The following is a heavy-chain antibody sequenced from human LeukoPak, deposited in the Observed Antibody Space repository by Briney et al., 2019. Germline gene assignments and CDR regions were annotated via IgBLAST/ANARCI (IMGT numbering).Heavy chain of an antibody. J-gene: IGHJ6*02. CDR1: GFTFDDYA. D-gene: IGHD1-14*01. V-gene: IGHV3-9*01. Sequence: PGGSLRLSCAASGFTFDDYAMHWVRQAPGKSLEWVSTISWNSVSIDYADSVKGRFTISRDNAKNSLYLQMNSLKPEDTALYYCAKDLGTNYYYYGMDVWGQGTTVTVSS. CDR2: ISWNSVSI. CDR3: AKDLGTNYYYYGMDV.